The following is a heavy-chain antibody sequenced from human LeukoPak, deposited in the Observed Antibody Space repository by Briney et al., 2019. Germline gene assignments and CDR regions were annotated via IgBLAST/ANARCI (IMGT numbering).Heavy chain of an antibody. V-gene: IGHV3-69-1*02. CDR2: ISGLSTHI. Sequence: GGSLRLSCSASGFTFSDYDMNWVRQARGKGLEWVSSISGLSTHIYYGDSVKGRFSISRDNAKNSVYLQMNSLGVEDTAIYYCGRAFPPLRTSSAGDLWGQGILVTVSS. J-gene: IGHJ4*02. D-gene: IGHD3-16*01. CDR1: GFTFSDYD. CDR3: GRAFPPLRTSSAGDL.